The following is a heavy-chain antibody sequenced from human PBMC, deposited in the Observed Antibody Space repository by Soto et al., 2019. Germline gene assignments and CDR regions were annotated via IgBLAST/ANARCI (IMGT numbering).Heavy chain of an antibody. V-gene: IGHV3-30*18. J-gene: IGHJ6*02. Sequence: GSLRLSCAASGXTFSSYWMHWVRQAPGKGLEWVAVISYDGSNKYYADSVKGRFTVSRDNSKNTLYLQMNSLRAEDKAVYYCEKEIRRRRLGPPTDYYYGMDVWGQGPTVTVS. CDR3: EKEIRRRRLGPPTDYYYGMDV. CDR1: GXTFSSYW. CDR2: ISYDGSNK. D-gene: IGHD5-12*01.